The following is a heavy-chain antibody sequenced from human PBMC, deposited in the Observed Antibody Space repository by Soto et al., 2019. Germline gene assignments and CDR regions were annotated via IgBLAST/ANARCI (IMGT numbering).Heavy chain of an antibody. CDR3: ERKGTYTSFWSGDY. V-gene: IGHV4-38-2*02. J-gene: IGHJ4*02. Sequence: PSETXSLTCTFSGGSISTNDYWCCIRQPPGKGREWIGSIWHSGSVYYNPSLNSRVTMSIDTSKNEFSMRLHSMTAADTAVYLCERKGTYTSFWSGDYWGLGTLVTVSS. D-gene: IGHD3-3*01. CDR1: GGSISTNDY. CDR2: IWHSGSV.